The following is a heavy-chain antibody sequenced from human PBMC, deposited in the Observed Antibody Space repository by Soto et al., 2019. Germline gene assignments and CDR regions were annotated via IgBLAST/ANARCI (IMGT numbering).Heavy chain of an antibody. Sequence: GSLKISCKGSGYSFTSCWIGWVRQMPGKGLEWMGIIYPSDSYTNYSPSFQGHVTISADKSITTAYLQWSSLKASDTAMYYCARLAMAARRGYYGMDVWGQGTTVTVSS. CDR3: ARLAMAARRGYYGMDV. V-gene: IGHV5-10-1*01. CDR2: IYPSDSYT. D-gene: IGHD6-19*01. CDR1: GYSFTSCW. J-gene: IGHJ6*02.